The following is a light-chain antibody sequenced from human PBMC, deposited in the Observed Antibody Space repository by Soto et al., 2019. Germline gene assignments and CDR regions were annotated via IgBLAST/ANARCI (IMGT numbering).Light chain of an antibody. J-gene: IGKJ4*01. CDR3: QQLSSYPST. Sequence: DTQTTQSPSTLSAYVGDSVTITCRASQSITTWLAWYQQRPGKAPKLLIYDVSSLQSGVPSRFSGSGSGTEFTLTISSLQPEDFATYYCQQLSSYPSTFGGGTMVDIK. CDR2: DVS. CDR1: QSITTW. V-gene: IGKV1-5*01.